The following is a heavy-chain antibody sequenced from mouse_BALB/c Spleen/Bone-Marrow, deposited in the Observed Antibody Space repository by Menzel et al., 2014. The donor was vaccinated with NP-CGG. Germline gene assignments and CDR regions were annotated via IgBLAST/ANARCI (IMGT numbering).Heavy chain of an antibody. D-gene: IGHD1-1*01. CDR2: ILPGSGST. CDR1: GYTFSSYW. V-gene: IGHV1-9*01. Sequence: QVQLQQSGAELMKPGASVKISCKATGYTFSSYWIEWVKQRPGHGLEWIGEILPGSGSTIYNEKFKGKATFTADTSSNTAYMQLSSLTSADSAVYYCAREDYYGSSYFDYWGQGTTLTVSS. J-gene: IGHJ2*01. CDR3: AREDYYGSSYFDY.